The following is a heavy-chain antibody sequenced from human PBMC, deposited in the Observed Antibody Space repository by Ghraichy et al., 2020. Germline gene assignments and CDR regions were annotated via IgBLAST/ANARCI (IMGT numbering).Heavy chain of an antibody. J-gene: IGHJ6*02. D-gene: IGHD6-19*01. CDR3: AVIGVAAVQYYDLDV. CDR2: ISSSGDTI. V-gene: IGHV3-11*01. CDR1: GFTFSDYY. Sequence: GGSRRLSCEASGFTFSDYYINWIRQAPGKGLEWVSYISSSGDTIDYADSVKGRFTISRDNAKNSLFLQMSSLRADDTAVYYCAVIGVAAVQYYDLDVWGHGTTVTVSS.